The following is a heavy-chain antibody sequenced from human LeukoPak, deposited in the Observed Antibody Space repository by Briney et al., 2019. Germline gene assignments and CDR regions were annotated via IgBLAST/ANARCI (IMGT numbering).Heavy chain of an antibody. Sequence: PGGSLRLSCAASGFTFSSYAMTWVRQAPGKGLEWVSVISGSGSTTYYADSVKGRFTISRDNSKNTRYLQMNSLRAEDTAVYYCANRGYVTYYFDSWGQGTLVTVSS. CDR1: GFTFSSYA. D-gene: IGHD5-18*01. CDR3: ANRGYVTYYFDS. J-gene: IGHJ4*02. V-gene: IGHV3-23*01. CDR2: ISGSGSTT.